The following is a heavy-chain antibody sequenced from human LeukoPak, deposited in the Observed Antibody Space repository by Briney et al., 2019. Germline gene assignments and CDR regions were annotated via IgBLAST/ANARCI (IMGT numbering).Heavy chain of an antibody. Sequence: PSETLSLTCTVSGGSISNYYWSWIRQPAGKGLEYIGRIYTSGNTNYNPSLRSRVIMSVDTSKNQFSLKLTSVTAADTAVYYCARDFEVCSGGSCYPTIDYWGQGTLVTVSS. D-gene: IGHD2-15*01. V-gene: IGHV4-4*07. CDR3: ARDFEVCSGGSCYPTIDY. J-gene: IGHJ4*02. CDR1: GGSISNYY. CDR2: IYTSGNT.